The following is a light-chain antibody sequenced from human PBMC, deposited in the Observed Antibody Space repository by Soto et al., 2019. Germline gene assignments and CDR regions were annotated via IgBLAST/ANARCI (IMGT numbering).Light chain of an antibody. CDR2: DAS. J-gene: IGKJ3*01. CDR1: LTVTNNY. V-gene: IGKV3-20*01. Sequence: EIVLTHSPDTLSLSPGETATLSCRASLTVTNNYLAWYQQKAGQAPRLVIYDASTRATGIPDRFSASGSGTDFTLTISRLEPEDFAVYFCQQYNSWPRGTFGPGTKVEIK. CDR3: QQYNSWPRGT.